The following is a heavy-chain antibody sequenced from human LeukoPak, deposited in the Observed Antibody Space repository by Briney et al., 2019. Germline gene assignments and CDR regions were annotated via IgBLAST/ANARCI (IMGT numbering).Heavy chain of an antibody. J-gene: IGHJ6*03. Sequence: GRSLRLSCAASGFTFSSYAMHWVRQAPGKGLERVANIKQDGSEKYYVDSVKGRFTISRDNAKNSLYLQMNSLRAEDTAVYYCARGRSRSFAYYYYMDVWGKGTTVTVSS. D-gene: IGHD5-24*01. CDR3: ARGRSRSFAYYYYMDV. CDR2: IKQDGSEK. V-gene: IGHV3-7*01. CDR1: GFTFSSYA.